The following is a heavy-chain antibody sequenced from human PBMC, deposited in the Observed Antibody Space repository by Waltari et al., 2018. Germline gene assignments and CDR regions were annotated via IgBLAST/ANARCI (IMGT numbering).Heavy chain of an antibody. CDR3: ARGAPFDP. CDR2: ISSSGDDV. CDR1: GFTFSDFY. J-gene: IGHJ5*02. V-gene: IGHV3-11*01. Sequence: QVPLVESGGGLVKPGAYLRLSCAASGFTFSDFYMSWIRQTPGKGLEWISYISSSGDDVYYADSVKGRFTFSRDNAKNSLYLQMTSLRPEDTAVYYCARGAPFDPWGQGTLVIVSS.